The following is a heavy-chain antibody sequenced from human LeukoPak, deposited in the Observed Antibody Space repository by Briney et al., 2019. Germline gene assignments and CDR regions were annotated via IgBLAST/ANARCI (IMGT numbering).Heavy chain of an antibody. CDR1: GNTLTELS. CDR2: FDPEDGET. Sequence: ASVKVSCKVSGNTLTELSMHWVRQAPGKGLEWMGGFDPEDGETIYAQKFQGRVTMTEDTSTDTAYMELSSLRSEDTAVYYCATAVGATSDWFDPWGQGTLVTVSS. CDR3: ATAVGATSDWFDP. D-gene: IGHD1-26*01. V-gene: IGHV1-24*01. J-gene: IGHJ5*02.